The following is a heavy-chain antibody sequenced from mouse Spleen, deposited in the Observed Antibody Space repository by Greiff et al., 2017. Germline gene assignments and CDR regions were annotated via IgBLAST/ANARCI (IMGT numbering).Heavy chain of an antibody. CDR3: ARQDRYGGYFDY. Sequence: EVMLVESGGGLVQPGGSLKLSCATSGFTFSDYYMYWVRQTPEKRLEWVAYISNGGGSTYYPDTVKGRFTISRDNAKNTLYLQMSRLKSEDTAMYYCARQDRYGGYFDYWGQGTTLTVSS. CDR2: ISNGGGST. CDR1: GFTFSDYY. V-gene: IGHV5-12*02. D-gene: IGHD2-14*01. J-gene: IGHJ2*01.